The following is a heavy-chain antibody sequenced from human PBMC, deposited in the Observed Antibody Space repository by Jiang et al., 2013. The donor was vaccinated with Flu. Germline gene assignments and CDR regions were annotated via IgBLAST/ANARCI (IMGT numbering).Heavy chain of an antibody. CDR1: DTPSPAT. D-gene: IGHD4-23*01. Sequence: SVKVPARHLDTPSPATISTGCDRPPGQGLEWMGRINPNSGGAIYAQNFQGRVTLTRDTSISTAYMELSSLRSDDTAIYYCARRTTVAGWVDSWGQGTLVTVSS. CDR3: ARRTTVAGWVDS. V-gene: IGHV1-2*06. J-gene: IGHJ4*02. CDR2: INPNSGGA.